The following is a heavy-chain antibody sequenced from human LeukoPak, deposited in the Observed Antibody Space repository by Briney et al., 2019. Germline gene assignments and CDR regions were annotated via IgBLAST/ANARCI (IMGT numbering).Heavy chain of an antibody. CDR2: IYYSGST. CDR3: ASSSVAAAGKRGFDY. Sequence: SETLSLACTVSGGSISSYYWSWIRQPPGKGLEWIGYIYYSGSTNYNPSLKSRVTISVDTSKNQFSLKLSSVTAADTAVYYCASSSVAAAGKRGFDYWGQGTLVTVSS. V-gene: IGHV4-59*01. D-gene: IGHD6-13*01. CDR1: GGSISSYY. J-gene: IGHJ4*02.